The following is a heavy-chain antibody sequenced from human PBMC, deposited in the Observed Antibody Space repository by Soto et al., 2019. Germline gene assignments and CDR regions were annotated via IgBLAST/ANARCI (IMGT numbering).Heavy chain of an antibody. Sequence: QMQLVESGGGVVQPGRSLRLSCAASGFTFSSYGMHWVRQAPGKGLEWVAVISYDGSNKYYADSVKGRFTISRDNSKNTLYLQMNSLRAEDTAVYYCAFDCSSTSCYNYMDVWGKGTTVTVSS. D-gene: IGHD2-2*02. J-gene: IGHJ6*03. CDR1: GFTFSSYG. V-gene: IGHV3-30*03. CDR2: ISYDGSNK. CDR3: AFDCSSTSCYNYMDV.